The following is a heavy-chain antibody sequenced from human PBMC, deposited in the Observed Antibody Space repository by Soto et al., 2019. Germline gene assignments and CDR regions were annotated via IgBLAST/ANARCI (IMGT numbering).Heavy chain of an antibody. V-gene: IGHV1-69*12. CDR2: IIPIFGTA. J-gene: IGHJ6*02. CDR1: GGTFSSYA. Sequence: QVQLVQSGAEVKKPGSSVKVSCKASGGTFSSYAISWVRQAPGQGLEWMGGIIPIFGTANYAQKFQGRVTITADESTSTAYMELSSLRSEDTAVYYCARDQYREQLVPPSYGMDVWGQGTTVTVSS. D-gene: IGHD6-6*01. CDR3: ARDQYREQLVPPSYGMDV.